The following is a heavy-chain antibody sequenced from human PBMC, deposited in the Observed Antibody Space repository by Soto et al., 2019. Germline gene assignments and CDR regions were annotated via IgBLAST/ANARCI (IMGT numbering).Heavy chain of an antibody. V-gene: IGHV3-23*01. CDR2: ISDSGGSA. CDR1: GFTFSNYA. Sequence: EVQLLESGGGLVQPGGSLRLSCAASGFTFSNYAMSWVRQAPGKGLEWVSGISDSGGSAYNADSVKGRFTISRDNAKSTLYLQMNSLRAEDTALYYCAKDVSYGGKRPYYFDYWGQGTLVTVSS. CDR3: AKDVSYGGKRPYYFDY. J-gene: IGHJ4*02. D-gene: IGHD4-17*01.